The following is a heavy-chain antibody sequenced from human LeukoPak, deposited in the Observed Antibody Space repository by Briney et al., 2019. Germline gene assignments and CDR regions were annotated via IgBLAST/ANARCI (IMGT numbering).Heavy chain of an antibody. CDR1: GGSISSYY. CDR2: IYTSGST. D-gene: IGHD6-13*01. J-gene: IGHJ6*03. V-gene: IGHV4-4*07. Sequence: PSETLSLTCTVSGGSISSYYWSWIRQPAGKGLEWIGRIYTSGSTNYNPSLKSRVTMSVDTSKNQFSLKLSSVTAADTAVYYCARGRRPRKIAAAGTGYMDVWGKGTTVTVSS. CDR3: ARGRRPRKIAAAGTGYMDV.